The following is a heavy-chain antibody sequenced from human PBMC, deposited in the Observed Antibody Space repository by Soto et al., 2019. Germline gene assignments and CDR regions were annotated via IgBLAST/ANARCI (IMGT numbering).Heavy chain of an antibody. D-gene: IGHD6-19*01. CDR1: GDSMSSSDYY. V-gene: IGHV4-39*01. Sequence: SETLSLTCAVSGDSMSSSDYYWGWIRQPPGKGMERIGSIYYSGSTYYNPSLQSRVAISVDTSKNQFSLKLKSVTAADTAIYYCARRTVNIRTFYSGLKTHCFDYWGQGAPVTVSS. CDR2: IYYSGST. J-gene: IGHJ4*02. CDR3: ARRTVNIRTFYSGLKTHCFDY.